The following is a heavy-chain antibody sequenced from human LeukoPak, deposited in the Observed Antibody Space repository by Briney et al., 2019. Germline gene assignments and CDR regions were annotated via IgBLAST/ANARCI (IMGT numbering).Heavy chain of an antibody. Sequence: PSQTLSLTCTVSGGSISSGSYYWSWIRQPAGKGLEWIGRIYTSGSTNYNHSLKSRVTISVDTSKNQFSLKLSSVTAADTAVYYCASGVRGVIPFYYYGMDVWGQGTTVTVSS. D-gene: IGHD3-10*01. V-gene: IGHV4-61*02. CDR1: GGSISSGSYY. J-gene: IGHJ6*02. CDR2: IYTSGST. CDR3: ASGVRGVIPFYYYGMDV.